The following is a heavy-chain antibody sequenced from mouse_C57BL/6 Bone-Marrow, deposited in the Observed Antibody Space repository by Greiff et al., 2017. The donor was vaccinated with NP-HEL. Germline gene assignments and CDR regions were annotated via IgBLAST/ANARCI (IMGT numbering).Heavy chain of an antibody. D-gene: IGHD1-1*01. CDR2: ISNLAYSI. V-gene: IGHV5-15*01. CDR3: ARHGDYYGSSHYAMDY. CDR1: GFTFSDYG. J-gene: IGHJ4*01. Sequence: EVHLVESGGGLVQPGGSLKLSCAASGFTFSDYGMAWVRQAPRKGPEWVAFISNLAYSIYYADTVTGRFTISRENAKNTLYLEMSSLRSEDTAMYYCARHGDYYGSSHYAMDYWGQGTSVTVSS.